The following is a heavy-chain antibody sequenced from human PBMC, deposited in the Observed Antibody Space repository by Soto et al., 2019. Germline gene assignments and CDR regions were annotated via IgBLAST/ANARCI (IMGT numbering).Heavy chain of an antibody. D-gene: IGHD2-2*01. CDR1: DGCLNGYF. V-gene: IGHV4-34*01. CDR3: ARRGRYCSSRNSCDFYFDS. CDR2: INPSGSA. J-gene: IGHJ4*02. Sequence: PSETLSLTCCVNDGCLNGYFWSWSRQSPGQGLEGIGEINPSGSASHNPSLKSRLTLSIDTSKNQFSLRLSSLTAADMDIYSCARRGRYCSSRNSCDFYFDSWVQGTLVTVSS.